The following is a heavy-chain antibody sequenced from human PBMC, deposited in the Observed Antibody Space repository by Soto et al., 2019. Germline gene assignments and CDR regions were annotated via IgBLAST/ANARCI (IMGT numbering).Heavy chain of an antibody. D-gene: IGHD3-10*01. CDR2: IKTDGSEK. CDR3: ASSMGRGGNDY. J-gene: IGHJ4*02. Sequence: EVQLVESGGGLVQPGGSLRLSCAASGFTFSDYWMSWVRQAPGKGLXXVANIKTDGSEKYYVDPVKGRFTISRDNAKNSLYLQMNSLRAEDTAVYYCASSMGRGGNDYWGQGTLVAVSS. V-gene: IGHV3-7*05. CDR1: GFTFSDYW.